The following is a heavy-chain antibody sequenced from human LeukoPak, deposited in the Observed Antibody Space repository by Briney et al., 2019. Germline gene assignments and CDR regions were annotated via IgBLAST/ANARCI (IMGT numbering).Heavy chain of an antibody. CDR2: IRTKPYGGTT. Sequence: PGGSLRLSCTGSGFTFGDYAMSWVRQAPGKGLEWVGFIRTKPYGGTTEYAASVKGRFTISRDDSKSIAYLQMNSLKTEDTAVYYCTIGNRFLEWLFDYWGQGTLVTVSS. CDR3: TIGNRFLEWLFDY. V-gene: IGHV3-49*04. D-gene: IGHD3-3*01. J-gene: IGHJ4*02. CDR1: GFTFGDYA.